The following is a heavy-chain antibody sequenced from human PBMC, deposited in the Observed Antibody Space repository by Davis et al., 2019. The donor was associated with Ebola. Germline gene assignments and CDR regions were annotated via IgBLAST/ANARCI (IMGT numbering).Heavy chain of an antibody. D-gene: IGHD2-2*01. Sequence: ASVKVSCKASGYTFTGYYMHWVRQAPGQGLEWMGWINPNSGGTNYAQKFQGWVTMTRDTSISTAYMELSRLRSDDTAVYYCAREAHIVVPAAPGAFDIWGQGTMVTVSS. CDR1: GYTFTGYY. J-gene: IGHJ3*02. V-gene: IGHV1-2*04. CDR2: INPNSGGT. CDR3: AREAHIVVPAAPGAFDI.